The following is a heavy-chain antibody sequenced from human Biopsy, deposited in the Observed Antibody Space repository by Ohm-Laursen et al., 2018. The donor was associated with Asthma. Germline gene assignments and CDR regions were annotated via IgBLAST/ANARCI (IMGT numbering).Heavy chain of an antibody. Sequence: TLSLTCTVSGGSINIGDYYGTWIPRNQGKGREWIGYIYYSGSTYYNPSLKSRVSILIDTSKNQFSLRLSSVTAADTAVYYCARTTYGDDGFDPWGQGTLATVSS. J-gene: IGHJ5*02. D-gene: IGHD4-17*01. CDR3: ARTTYGDDGFDP. CDR1: GGSINIGDYY. V-gene: IGHV4-31*03. CDR2: IYYSGST.